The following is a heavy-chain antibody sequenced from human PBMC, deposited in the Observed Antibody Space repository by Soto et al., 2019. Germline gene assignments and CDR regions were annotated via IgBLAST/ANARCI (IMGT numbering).Heavy chain of an antibody. V-gene: IGHV3-21*01. CDR2: ISSSASYM. J-gene: IGHJ3*01. D-gene: IGHD3-3*01. Sequence: PGGSLRLSCATSGFTFSRCDMNWVRQAPGKGLEWVSFISSSASYMYYADSVKGRFTISRDNSKKSLYLQMNSLRADDTAVYYCAKHSTTYDSWSGAVKGAFDVWGQGTMVTVSS. CDR1: GFTFSRCD. CDR3: AKHSTTYDSWSGAVKGAFDV.